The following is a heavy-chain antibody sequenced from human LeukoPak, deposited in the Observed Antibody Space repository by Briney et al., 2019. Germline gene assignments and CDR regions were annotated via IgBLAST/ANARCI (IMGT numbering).Heavy chain of an antibody. Sequence: ASVKVSCKASGYTLTGYYMHWVRQAPGQGLEWMGWINPNSGGANYAQKFQGRVTMTRDTSISTAYMELSRLRSDDTAVYYCARDPAYDYGAVEFDPWGQGTLVTVSS. CDR3: ARDPAYDYGAVEFDP. D-gene: IGHD3-16*01. CDR2: INPNSGGA. J-gene: IGHJ5*02. V-gene: IGHV1-2*02. CDR1: GYTLTGYY.